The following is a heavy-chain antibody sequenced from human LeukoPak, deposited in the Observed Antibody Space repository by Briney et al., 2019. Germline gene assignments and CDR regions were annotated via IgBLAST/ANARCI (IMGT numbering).Heavy chain of an antibody. J-gene: IGHJ4*02. Sequence: PGGSLRLSCAASGFTFSSYSMNWVRQAPGKGLEWVSSISSSSSYIYYADSVKGRFTISRDNAKNSLYLQMNSLRAEDTAVYYCVKVASYSASCDYWGQGTLVTVSS. CDR1: GFTFSSYS. CDR3: VKVASYSASCDY. D-gene: IGHD3-16*01. CDR2: ISSSSSYI. V-gene: IGHV3-21*01.